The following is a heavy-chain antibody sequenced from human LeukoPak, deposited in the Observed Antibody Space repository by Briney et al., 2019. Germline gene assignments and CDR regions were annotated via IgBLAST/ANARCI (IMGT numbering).Heavy chain of an antibody. CDR2: INPNSGGT. CDR1: GYTFTGYY. V-gene: IGHV1-2*02. Sequence: GASVKVPCKASGYTFTGYYMHWVRQAPGQGLEWMGWINPNSGGTNYAQKFQGRVTMTRDTSISTAYMELSRLRSDDTAVYYCARDRKSITMIVVATDAFDIWGQGTMVTVSS. D-gene: IGHD3-22*01. CDR3: ARDRKSITMIVVATDAFDI. J-gene: IGHJ3*02.